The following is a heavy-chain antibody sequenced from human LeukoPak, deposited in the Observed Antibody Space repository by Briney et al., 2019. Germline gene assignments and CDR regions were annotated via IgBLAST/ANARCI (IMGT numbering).Heavy chain of an antibody. CDR3: AKDSPPTSEWLPDY. CDR1: GFTFSSYW. D-gene: IGHD3-3*01. CDR2: IRHDGSNK. Sequence: PGGSLRLSCAASGFTFSSYWMSWVRQAPGKGLEWVAFIRHDGSNKYYADSVKGRFTISRDNSKSALFLHMDTVRADDTAFYYCAKDSPPTSEWLPDYWGQGTLVSISS. J-gene: IGHJ4*02. V-gene: IGHV3-30*02.